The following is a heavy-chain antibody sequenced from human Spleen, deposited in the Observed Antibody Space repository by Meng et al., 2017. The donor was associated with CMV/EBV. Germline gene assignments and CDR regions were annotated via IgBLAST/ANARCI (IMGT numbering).Heavy chain of an antibody. Sequence: GGSLRLSCTASGFTFGDYAMSWVRQAPGKGLEWVGFIRSKAYGGTTEYAASVKGRFTISRDDSKSIAYLQMNSLKTEDTAVYYCTRDSPHITIFGLLIIRGAFDIWGQGTMVTVSS. J-gene: IGHJ3*02. D-gene: IGHD3-3*01. V-gene: IGHV3-49*04. CDR1: GFTFGDYA. CDR2: IRSKAYGGTT. CDR3: TRDSPHITIFGLLIIRGAFDI.